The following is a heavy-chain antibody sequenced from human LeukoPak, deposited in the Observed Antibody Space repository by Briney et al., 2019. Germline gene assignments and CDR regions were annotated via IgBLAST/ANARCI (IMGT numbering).Heavy chain of an antibody. CDR2: IYYSGST. V-gene: IGHV4-59*01. CDR3: ARGNDFWSGYPHHFDY. Sequence: SETLSLTCTVSGGSISSYYWSWIRQPPGKGLVWIGYIYYSGSTNYNPSLKSRVTISVDTSKNQFSLKLSSVTAADTAVYYCARGNDFWSGYPHHFDYWGQGTLVTVSS. J-gene: IGHJ4*02. CDR1: GGSISSYY. D-gene: IGHD3-3*01.